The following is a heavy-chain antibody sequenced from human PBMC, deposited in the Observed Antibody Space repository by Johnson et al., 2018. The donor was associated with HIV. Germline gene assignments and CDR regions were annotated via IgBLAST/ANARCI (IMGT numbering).Heavy chain of an antibody. J-gene: IGHJ3*02. D-gene: IGHD3-10*01. CDR1: GFTFSSYG. Sequence: QVQLVESGGGVVQPGRSLRLSCAASGFTFSSYGMHWVRQAPGKGLEWVAVISYDGSNKYYADSVKGRLTISRDNSKNTLYLKMNSLRAEDTAVHYCARVRVRVRGSNDAFDIWGPGTMVTVSS. CDR2: ISYDGSNK. V-gene: IGHV3-30*03. CDR3: ARVRVRVRGSNDAFDI.